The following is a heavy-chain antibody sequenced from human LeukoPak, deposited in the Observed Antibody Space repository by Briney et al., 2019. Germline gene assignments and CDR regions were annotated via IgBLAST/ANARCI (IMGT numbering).Heavy chain of an antibody. CDR3: ARDLASSSWFVLDY. Sequence: SETLSLTCTVSGGSISSGSYYWSWIRQPAGKGLEWIGRIYTSGSTNYNPSLKSRVTISVDTSKNQFSLKLSSVTAADTAVYYCARDLASSSWFVLDYWGQGTLVTVSS. D-gene: IGHD6-13*01. J-gene: IGHJ4*02. V-gene: IGHV4-61*02. CDR1: GGSISSGSYY. CDR2: IYTSGST.